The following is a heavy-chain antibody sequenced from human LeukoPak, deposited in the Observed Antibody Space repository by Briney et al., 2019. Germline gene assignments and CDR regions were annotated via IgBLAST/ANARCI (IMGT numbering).Heavy chain of an antibody. CDR3: AKDLRPITVAGTFDY. D-gene: IGHD6-19*01. J-gene: IGHJ4*02. CDR1: GFTFDDYA. Sequence: GGSLRLSCAASGFTFDDYAMHWVRQAPGKGLEWVSGISWNSGSIGYADSVKGRFTISRDNAKNSLYLQMNSLRAEDTALYYCAKDLRPITVAGTFDYWGQGTLVTVSS. CDR2: ISWNSGSI. V-gene: IGHV3-9*01.